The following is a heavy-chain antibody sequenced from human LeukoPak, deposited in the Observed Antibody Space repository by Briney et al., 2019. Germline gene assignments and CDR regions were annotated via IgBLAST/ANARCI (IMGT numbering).Heavy chain of an antibody. CDR1: GITFISYA. Sequence: PGGPLRLSCAASGITFISYAMSWVRQAPGKGQEWVSSISGSGGSITYYADSVKGRFTISRDNSKNTLYLQMNSLRAEDTAVYYCAKATCSGASCYRFDYWGQGTLLTVSS. D-gene: IGHD2-15*01. CDR2: ISGSGGSIT. CDR3: AKATCSGASCYRFDY. V-gene: IGHV3-23*01. J-gene: IGHJ4*02.